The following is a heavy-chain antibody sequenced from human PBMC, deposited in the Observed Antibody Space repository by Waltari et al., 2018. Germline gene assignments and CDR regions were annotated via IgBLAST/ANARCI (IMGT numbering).Heavy chain of an antibody. J-gene: IGHJ4*02. CDR1: GGSISSYY. V-gene: IGHV4-59*01. CDR3: ARTYYYGSGFDY. Sequence: QVQLQESGPGLVKPSETLSLTCTVSGGSISSYYWSWIRQPPGKGLEWIGYIYYSGSTNYNPSLKSRVTISVDTSKNQFSLKLSSVTAADTAVYYCARTYYYGSGFDYWGQGTLVIVSS. CDR2: IYYSGST. D-gene: IGHD3-10*01.